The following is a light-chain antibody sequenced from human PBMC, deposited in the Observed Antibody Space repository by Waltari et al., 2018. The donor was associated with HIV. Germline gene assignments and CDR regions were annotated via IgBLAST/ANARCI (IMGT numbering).Light chain of an antibody. CDR3: SSWDDRLNGQGV. J-gene: IGLJ3*02. Sequence: TIGSNTVNWYQLLPGTAPKLLIYNDNERPSGVPGRFSGSRSGASASLAISGLQPEDEADYYCSSWDDRLNGQGVFGGGTKLTVL. CDR2: NDN. V-gene: IGLV1-44*01. CDR1: TIGSNT.